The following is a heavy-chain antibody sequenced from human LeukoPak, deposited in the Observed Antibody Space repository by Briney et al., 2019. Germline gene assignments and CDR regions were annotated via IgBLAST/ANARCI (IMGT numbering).Heavy chain of an antibody. V-gene: IGHV4-61*03. Sequence: SETMSLTCTVFSDSVSNGNYYWSWLRQPPVKALEWIGYIYYTGNTYYNPSLEGRVTISVDTSRNHFSVKLSSVTAADTAVYYCARSQNYYGSGDYWSQGTLVTVSS. J-gene: IGHJ4*02. D-gene: IGHD3-10*01. CDR3: ARSQNYYGSGDY. CDR2: IYYTGNT. CDR1: SDSVSNGNYY.